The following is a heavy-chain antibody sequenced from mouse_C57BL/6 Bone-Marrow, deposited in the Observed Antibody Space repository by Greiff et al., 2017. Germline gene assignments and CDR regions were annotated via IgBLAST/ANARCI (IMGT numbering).Heavy chain of an antibody. V-gene: IGHV1-19*01. CDR3: ARLTSTTVVAPNYCGD. CDR1: GYTFTDYY. J-gene: IGHJ2*01. D-gene: IGHD1-1*01. CDR2: INPYNGST. Sequence: VQLQQSGPVLVKPGASVKMSCTASGYTFTDYYMNWVKQSPGKSLEWIGVINPYNGSTSSNQEFKGKATLTVDRSSSTAYMELNNLKSEDSTVYDSARLTSTTVVAPNYCGDWGQGTTLTVSS.